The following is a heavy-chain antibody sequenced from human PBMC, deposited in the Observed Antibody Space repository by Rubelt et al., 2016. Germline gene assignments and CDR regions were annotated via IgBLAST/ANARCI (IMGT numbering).Heavy chain of an antibody. CDR2: IYYSGST. V-gene: IGHV4-31*03. Sequence: QVQLQESAPGLVKPSQTLSLTCTVSGGSISSGGYYWTWIRQHPGKGLEWIGYIYYSGSTYYNPSLQSRVTISVDTSKNQFSLKVYSVTAADTAVYYCARTYRYYSDYWGQGTLVTVSS. CDR3: ARTYRYYSDY. J-gene: IGHJ4*02. D-gene: IGHD1-26*01. CDR1: GGSISSGGYY.